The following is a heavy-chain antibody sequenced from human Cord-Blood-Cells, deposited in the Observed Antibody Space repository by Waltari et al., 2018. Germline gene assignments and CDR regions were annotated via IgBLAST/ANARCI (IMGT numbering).Heavy chain of an antibody. Sequence: EVQLVESGGGLVQPGGYLRLSCAASGFTSSSYWMSWVRQAPGKGMEWVANIKQDGSEKYYVDSVKGRFTISRDNAKNSLYLQMNSLRAEDTAVYYCARGGGYDIYFDYWGQGTLVTVSS. CDR3: ARGGGYDIYFDY. CDR1: GFTSSSYW. J-gene: IGHJ4*02. V-gene: IGHV3-7*01. D-gene: IGHD5-12*01. CDR2: IKQDGSEK.